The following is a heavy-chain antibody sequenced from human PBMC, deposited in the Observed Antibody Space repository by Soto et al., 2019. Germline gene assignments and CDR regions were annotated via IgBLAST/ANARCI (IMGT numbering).Heavy chain of an antibody. D-gene: IGHD2-8*01. Sequence: PGGSLRLSCAASGFTFSTYSMNWVRQAPGKGLEWVAVISYDGSNKYYADSVKGRFTISRDNSKNTLYLQMNSLRAEDTAVYYCARSPGYGLYYFDYWGQGTLVTVSS. CDR2: ISYDGSNK. J-gene: IGHJ4*02. CDR3: ARSPGYGLYYFDY. V-gene: IGHV3-30*03. CDR1: GFTFSTYS.